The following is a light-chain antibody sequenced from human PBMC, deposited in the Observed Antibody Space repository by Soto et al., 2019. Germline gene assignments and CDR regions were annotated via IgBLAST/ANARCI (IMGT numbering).Light chain of an antibody. Sequence: QSALTQPPSASGSPGQSVTISCTGTSSDVGGYNYVSWYQQHPGKAPKVMMYEVSKRPSGVPDRFSGSKSGNTASLTVSGLQAEDEADYYCCSYTSTGTLYVFGTGTKLTVL. CDR3: CSYTSTGTLYV. J-gene: IGLJ1*01. CDR2: EVS. V-gene: IGLV2-8*01. CDR1: SSDVGGYNY.